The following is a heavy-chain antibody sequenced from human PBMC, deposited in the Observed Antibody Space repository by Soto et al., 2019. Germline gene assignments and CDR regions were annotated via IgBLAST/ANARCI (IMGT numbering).Heavy chain of an antibody. CDR1: GGSFSGYY. D-gene: IGHD3-10*01. V-gene: IGHV4-34*01. CDR2: INHSGST. Sequence: PSETLSLTCAVYGGSFSGYYWSWIRQPPGKGLEWIGEINHSGSTNYNPSLKSRVTISVDTSKNQFSLKLSSVTAADTAVYYCARGKFVTMVRGVSPHYYYYYYMDVWGKGTTVT. CDR3: ARGKFVTMVRGVSPHYYYYYYMDV. J-gene: IGHJ6*03.